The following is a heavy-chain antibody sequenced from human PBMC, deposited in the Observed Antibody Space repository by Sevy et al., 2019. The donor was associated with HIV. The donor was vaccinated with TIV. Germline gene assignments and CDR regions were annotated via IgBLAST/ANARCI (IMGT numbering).Heavy chain of an antibody. Sequence: ASVKVSCKASGYTFTSYYMHWVRQAPGQGLEWMGIINPSGGSTSYAQKFQGRVTMTRDTSTSTVYMELSSLRSEDTAVYYCARDHDEFWSGYFGGYGMDVWGQGTTVTVSS. CDR3: ARDHDEFWSGYFGGYGMDV. J-gene: IGHJ6*02. CDR1: GYTFTSYY. D-gene: IGHD3-3*01. CDR2: INPSGGST. V-gene: IGHV1-46*03.